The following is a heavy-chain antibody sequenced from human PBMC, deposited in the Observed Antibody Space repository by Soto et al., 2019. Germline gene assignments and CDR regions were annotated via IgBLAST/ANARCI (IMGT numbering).Heavy chain of an antibody. CDR2: ISYDGSNK. Sequence: PGGSLRLSCAASGFTFSSYGMHWVRQAPGKGLEWVAVISYDGSNKYYADSVKGRFTISRDNSKNTLYLQMNSLRAEDTAVYYCAKVGYCSSTSCYTDYYGMDVWGQGTTVTVSS. D-gene: IGHD2-2*02. V-gene: IGHV3-30*18. CDR1: GFTFSSYG. J-gene: IGHJ6*02. CDR3: AKVGYCSSTSCYTDYYGMDV.